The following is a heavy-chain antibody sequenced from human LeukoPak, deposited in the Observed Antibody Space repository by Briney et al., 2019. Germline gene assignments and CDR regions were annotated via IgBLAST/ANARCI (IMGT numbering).Heavy chain of an antibody. CDR1: GFTFSSYA. J-gene: IGHJ4*02. CDR2: ISDSGDST. V-gene: IGHV3-23*01. Sequence: PGGSLRLSCAASGFTFSSYAMSWVRLAPGKGLEWVSVISDSGDSTDYADSVKGRFIIPRDNSKTTLYLQMSSLRAEDTAIYYCAKNPLVAVATSFENWGQGTLVTVSS. CDR3: AKNPLVAVATSFEN. D-gene: IGHD6-19*01.